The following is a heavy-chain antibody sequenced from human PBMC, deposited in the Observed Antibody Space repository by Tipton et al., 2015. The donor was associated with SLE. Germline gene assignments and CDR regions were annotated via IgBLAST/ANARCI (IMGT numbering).Heavy chain of an antibody. D-gene: IGHD4-17*01. CDR3: ATFDYRDFRGYFRH. J-gene: IGHJ1*01. V-gene: IGHV3-49*04. CDR2: IRVKGYGSA. Sequence: SLRLSCIGSGFTFGDYAMTWVRQAPGKGLECVGFIRVKGYGSADYAASVKGRFTISRDDSKGIAYLQMNSLKIEDTAVYYCATFDYRDFRGYFRHWGQGALVTVSS. CDR1: GFTFGDYA.